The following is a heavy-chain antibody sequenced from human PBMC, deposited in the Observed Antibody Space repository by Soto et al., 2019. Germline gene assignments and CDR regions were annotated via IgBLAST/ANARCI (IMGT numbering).Heavy chain of an antibody. J-gene: IGHJ4*02. CDR1: GGSISSYY. D-gene: IGHD3-16*01. CDR2: IYYSGST. V-gene: IGHV4-59*08. CDR3: ARSRGGSFDY. Sequence: SETLSLTCTVSGGSISSYYWSWIRQPPGKGLQWIGYIYYSGSTNYNPSLKSRVTIPVDTSKNQFSLKLSSVTAADTAVYYCARSRGGSFDYWGQGTLVTVSS.